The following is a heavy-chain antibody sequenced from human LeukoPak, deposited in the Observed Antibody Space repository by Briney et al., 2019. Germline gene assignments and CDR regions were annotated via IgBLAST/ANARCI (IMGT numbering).Heavy chain of an antibody. D-gene: IGHD6-13*01. V-gene: IGHV4-30-4*01. J-gene: IGHJ5*02. CDR3: AREVAAAGVNWFDP. CDR1: GGSISSGDYY. Sequence: PSETLSPTCTVSGGSISSGDYYWSWIRQPPGRGLEWIGYIYYSGSTYYNPSLKSRVTISVDTSKNQFSLKLSSVTAADTAVYYCAREVAAAGVNWFDPWGQGTLVTVSS. CDR2: IYYSGST.